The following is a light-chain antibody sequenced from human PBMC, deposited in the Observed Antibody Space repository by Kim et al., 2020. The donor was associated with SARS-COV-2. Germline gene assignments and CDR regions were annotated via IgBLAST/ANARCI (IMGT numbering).Light chain of an antibody. CDR1: QSISSW. CDR2: KAS. CDR3: QQYNSYPLT. Sequence: ASVGDRVTITCRASQSISSWSAWYQQKPGKAPNLLIYKASSLQSGVPSRFSGSGSGTEFTLTISSLQPDDFGTYYCQQYNSYPLTFGGGTKVDIK. J-gene: IGKJ4*01. V-gene: IGKV1-5*03.